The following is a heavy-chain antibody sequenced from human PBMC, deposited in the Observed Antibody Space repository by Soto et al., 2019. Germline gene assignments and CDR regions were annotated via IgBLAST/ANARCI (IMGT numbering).Heavy chain of an antibody. CDR3: ASRNSSSWYAVLDY. J-gene: IGHJ4*02. D-gene: IGHD6-13*01. V-gene: IGHV3-30-3*01. Sequence: QVQLVESGGGVVQPGRSLRLSCAASGFTFSSYAMHWVRQAPGKGLEWVAVISYDGSNKYYADSVKGRFTISRDNSKNTLYLQMNSLRAEDTALYYCASRNSSSWYAVLDYWGQGTLVTVSS. CDR2: ISYDGSNK. CDR1: GFTFSSYA.